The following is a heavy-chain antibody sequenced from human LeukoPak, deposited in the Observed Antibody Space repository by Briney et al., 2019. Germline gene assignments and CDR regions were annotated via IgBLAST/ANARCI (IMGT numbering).Heavy chain of an antibody. CDR3: ARDYPEYYDFWSGYYWPFDY. J-gene: IGHJ4*02. CDR2: IYHSGST. CDR1: GYSISSGYY. Sequence: TSETLSLPCTVSGYSISSGYYWGWIRQPPGKGLEWIVSIYHSGSTYYNPSLKSRVTISVDTSKNQFSLKLSSVTAADTAVYYCARDYPEYYDFWSGYYWPFDYWGQGTLVTVSS. V-gene: IGHV4-38-2*02. D-gene: IGHD3-3*01.